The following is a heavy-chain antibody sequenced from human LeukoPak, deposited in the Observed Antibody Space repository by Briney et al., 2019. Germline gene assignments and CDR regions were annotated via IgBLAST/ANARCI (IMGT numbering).Heavy chain of an antibody. Sequence: PSETLSLTCTVSGGSISSSTYYWGWIRRPPGKGLEWIGSIYYSGSTHYNPSLKSRVTISVDTSKNQFSLKLSSVTAADTAVYYCARGYYDSRTYYNYYMDVWGKGTTVTISS. CDR3: ARGYYDSRTYYNYYMDV. CDR2: IYYSGST. J-gene: IGHJ6*03. D-gene: IGHD3-22*01. CDR1: GGSISSSTYY. V-gene: IGHV4-39*07.